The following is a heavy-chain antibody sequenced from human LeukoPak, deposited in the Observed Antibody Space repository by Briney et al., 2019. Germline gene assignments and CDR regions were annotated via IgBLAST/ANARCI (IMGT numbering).Heavy chain of an antibody. CDR2: ISSSGSTI. CDR3: ARAAIAAAVYLWFDP. Sequence: GGSLRLSCAASGFTFSDYYMSWIRQAPGKGLEWVSYISSSGSTIYYADSVKGRFTISRDNAKNSLYLQMNSLRAEDTAVYYCARAAIAAAVYLWFDPWGQGTLVTVSS. V-gene: IGHV3-11*04. J-gene: IGHJ5*02. CDR1: GFTFSDYY. D-gene: IGHD6-13*01.